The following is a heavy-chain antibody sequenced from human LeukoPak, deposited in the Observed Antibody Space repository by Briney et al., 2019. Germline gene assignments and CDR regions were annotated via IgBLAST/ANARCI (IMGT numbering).Heavy chain of an antibody. CDR2: INHSGST. J-gene: IGHJ4*02. Sequence: SETLSLTCTVSGYSFSSGFSWGGIRKPPGKGLAWSGEINHSGSTNYNLSLNSRVTISVDTSKNQLSLKLSSVTAADTAVYYCACMHSSGWYRVGGFDYWGQGTLGTVSS. V-gene: IGHV4-38-2*02. CDR3: ACMHSSGWYRVGGFDY. D-gene: IGHD6-19*01. CDR1: GYSFSSGFS.